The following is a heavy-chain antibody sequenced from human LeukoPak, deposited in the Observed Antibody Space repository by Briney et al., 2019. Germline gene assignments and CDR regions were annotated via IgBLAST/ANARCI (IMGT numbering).Heavy chain of an antibody. J-gene: IGHJ4*02. V-gene: IGHV1-8*03. CDR3: TRETSSRYFDY. Sequence: ASVKVPCKASGYTFTSYDINWVRQATGQGLEWMGWMNPNSGNTGYAQKFQGRVTITRNTSISTAYMELSSLRSEDTAVYYCTRETSSRYFDYWGQGTLVTVSS. CDR2: MNPNSGNT. CDR1: GYTFTSYD.